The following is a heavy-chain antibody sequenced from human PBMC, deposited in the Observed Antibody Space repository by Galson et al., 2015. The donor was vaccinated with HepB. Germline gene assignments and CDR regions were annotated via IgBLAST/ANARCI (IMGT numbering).Heavy chain of an antibody. D-gene: IGHD3-3*01. Sequence: SLRLSCAASGFTFSSYGMHWVRQAPGKGLEWVAVISYDGSNKYYADSVKGRFTISRDNSKNTLYLQMNSLRAEDTAVYYCAKELILTIFGVVIMRGDVGIDYWGQGTLVTVSS. CDR3: AKELILTIFGVVIMRGDVGIDY. J-gene: IGHJ4*02. CDR2: ISYDGSNK. CDR1: GFTFSSYG. V-gene: IGHV3-30*18.